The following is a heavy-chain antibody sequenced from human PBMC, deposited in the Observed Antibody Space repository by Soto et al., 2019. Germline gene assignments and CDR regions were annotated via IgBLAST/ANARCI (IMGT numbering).Heavy chain of an antibody. Sequence: GGSLRLSCAASGFTFSSYSMSWVRQAPGKGLEWVSYISSSSSTIYYADSVKGRFTISRDNAKNSLYLQMNSLRAEDTAVYFCARDLTTATGAFDYWGQGTLVTVSS. D-gene: IGHD6-13*01. CDR1: GFTFSSYS. CDR3: ARDLTTATGAFDY. J-gene: IGHJ4*02. CDR2: ISSSSSTI. V-gene: IGHV3-48*01.